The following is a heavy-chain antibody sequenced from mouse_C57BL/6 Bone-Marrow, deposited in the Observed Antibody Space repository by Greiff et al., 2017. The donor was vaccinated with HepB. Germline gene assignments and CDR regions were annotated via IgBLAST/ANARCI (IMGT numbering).Heavy chain of an antibody. CDR1: GYTFTDYY. CDR3: ARGRWSYAMDD. CDR2: INPNNGGT. V-gene: IGHV1-26*01. Sequence: EVQLQQSGPELVKPGASVKISCKASGYTFTDYYMNWVKQSHGKSLEWIGDINPNNGGTSYNQKFKGKATLTVDKSSSTAYMELRRLTSEDSAVYYCARGRWSYAMDDWGQGTSVTVSS. D-gene: IGHD1-1*02. J-gene: IGHJ4*01.